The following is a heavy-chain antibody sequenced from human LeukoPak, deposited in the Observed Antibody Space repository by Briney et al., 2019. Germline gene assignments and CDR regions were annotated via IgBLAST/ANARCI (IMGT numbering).Heavy chain of an antibody. CDR2: IYYSGST. Sequence: SETLSLTCTVSGGSISSGGYYWSWIRQHPGKGLEWIGYIYYSGSTYYNPSLKSRVTISLDTSKNQFSLNLTSVTAADTAVYYCAREEISTMIHAYWGQGTLVTVSS. CDR3: AREEISTMIHAY. CDR1: GGSISSGGYY. D-gene: IGHD3-22*01. J-gene: IGHJ4*02. V-gene: IGHV4-31*03.